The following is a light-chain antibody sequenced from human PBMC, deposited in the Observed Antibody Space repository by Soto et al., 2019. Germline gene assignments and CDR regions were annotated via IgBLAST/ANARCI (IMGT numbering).Light chain of an antibody. V-gene: IGKV3-15*01. CDR1: QSVSSN. Sequence: EIVMTQSPATLSVSPGERATLSCRASQSVSSNLAWYQQKPGQAPMLLIYGASTRATGIPARFSGSGSGTEFTLTISSLQSEDFAVYSCQQYNNWPPWTFGQGPKVEIK. J-gene: IGKJ1*01. CDR3: QQYNNWPPWT. CDR2: GAS.